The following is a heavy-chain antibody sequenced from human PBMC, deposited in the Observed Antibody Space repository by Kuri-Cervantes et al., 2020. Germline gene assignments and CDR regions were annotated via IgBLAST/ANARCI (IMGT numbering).Heavy chain of an antibody. V-gene: IGHV4-61*01. CDR2: IYYGGGT. CDR3: ATTYYYGSGSKRIMKSYGMDV. CDR1: GGSVSSDSYY. Sequence: SETLSLTCTVSGGSVSSDSYYWSWIRQPPEKGLEWIGSIYYGGGTNYNPSLKSRVSISVDTSMNQFSLKLSSVTAADTAVYYCATTYYYGSGSKRIMKSYGMDVWGQGTTVTVSS. D-gene: IGHD3-10*01. J-gene: IGHJ6*02.